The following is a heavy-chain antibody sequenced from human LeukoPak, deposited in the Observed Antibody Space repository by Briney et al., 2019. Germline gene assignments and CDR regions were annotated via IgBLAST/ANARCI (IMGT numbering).Heavy chain of an antibody. V-gene: IGHV4-4*09. Sequence: SETLSLTCTVSGGSISSYYWSWIRQPPGKGLEWIGYIYTSGSTNYNPSLKSRVTISVDTSKNQFSLKLSSVTAADTAVYYCARGSSYYCYMDVWGKGTTVTVSS. CDR3: ARGSSYYCYMDV. CDR1: GGSISSYY. CDR2: IYTSGST. J-gene: IGHJ6*03.